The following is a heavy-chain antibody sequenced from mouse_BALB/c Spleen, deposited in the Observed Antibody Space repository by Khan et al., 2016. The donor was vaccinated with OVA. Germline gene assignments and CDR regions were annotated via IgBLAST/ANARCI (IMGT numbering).Heavy chain of an antibody. J-gene: IGHJ2*01. CDR3: ARRGLRWDFDY. V-gene: IGHV1-7*01. Sequence: QMQLEESGAELAKPGASVKMSCKASGYTFINYWILWVKQRPGQGLKWIGYINPSTGYTEYNQNFKDKATLTADKSSSTAYMQLSSLTSEDSAVYYCARRGLRWDFDYWGQGTTLTVSS. CDR1: GYTFINYW. CDR2: INPSTGYT. D-gene: IGHD1-1*01.